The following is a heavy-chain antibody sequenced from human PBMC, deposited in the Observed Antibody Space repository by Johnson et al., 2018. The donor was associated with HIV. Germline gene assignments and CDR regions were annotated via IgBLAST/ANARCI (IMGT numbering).Heavy chain of an antibody. CDR1: GFTFDDYA. V-gene: IGHV3-9*01. Sequence: VQLVESGGGLVQPGGSLRLSCAASGFTFDDYAMHWVRQAPGKGLEWVSGISWNSGSIGYADSVKGRFTISRDNAKNSLYLQMNSLRAEDTAVYYCAREGTLGAFDIWGQGTMVTVSS. J-gene: IGHJ3*02. CDR2: ISWNSGSI. D-gene: IGHD1-1*01. CDR3: AREGTLGAFDI.